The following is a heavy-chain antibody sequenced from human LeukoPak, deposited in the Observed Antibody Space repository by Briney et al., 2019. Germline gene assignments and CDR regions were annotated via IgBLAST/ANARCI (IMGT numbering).Heavy chain of an antibody. J-gene: IGHJ6*03. D-gene: IGHD2-2*01. CDR3: ARDRRVVVPAAMPDYYYYYMDV. Sequence: SETLSLTCTVSGGSISSYYWSWIRQPPGKGLEWIGYIYYSGRNNNNPSLKSRVTISVDSSKNHFSLKLSSVTAADTAVYYCARDRRVVVPAAMPDYYYYYMDVWGKGTTVTVSS. CDR2: IYYSGRN. V-gene: IGHV4-59*01. CDR1: GGSISSYY.